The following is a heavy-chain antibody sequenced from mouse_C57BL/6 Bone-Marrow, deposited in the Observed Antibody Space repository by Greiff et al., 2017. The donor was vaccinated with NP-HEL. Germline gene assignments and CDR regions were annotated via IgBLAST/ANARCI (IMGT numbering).Heavy chain of an antibody. CDR2: INPNNGGT. CDR1: GYTFTDYN. V-gene: IGHV1-22*01. J-gene: IGHJ4*01. CDR3: FYDGYFYYYAMDY. D-gene: IGHD2-3*01. Sequence: VQLQQSGPELVKPGASVKMSCKASGYTFTDYNMHWVKQSHGKSLEWIGYINPNNGGTSYNQKFKGKATLTVNKSSSTAYMELRSLTSEDSAVYYCFYDGYFYYYAMDYWGQGTSVTVSS.